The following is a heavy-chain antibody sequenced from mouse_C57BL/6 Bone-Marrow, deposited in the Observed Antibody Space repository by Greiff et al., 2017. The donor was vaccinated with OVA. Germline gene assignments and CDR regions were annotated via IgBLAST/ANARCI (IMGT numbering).Heavy chain of an antibody. V-gene: IGHV1-50*01. CDR2: IDPSDSYT. D-gene: IGHD4-1*01. Sequence: QVQLQQPGAELVKPGASVKLSCKASGYTFTSYWMQWVKQRPGQGLEWIGEIDPSDSYTNYNQKFKGKATLTVDTSSSTAYMQLSSLTSEDSAVYYCARDWDDFDYWGQGTTLTGSS. J-gene: IGHJ2*01. CDR1: GYTFTSYW. CDR3: ARDWDDFDY.